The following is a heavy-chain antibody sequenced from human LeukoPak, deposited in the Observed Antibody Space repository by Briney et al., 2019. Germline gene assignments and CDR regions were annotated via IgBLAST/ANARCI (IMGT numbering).Heavy chain of an antibody. CDR1: GFSFESYV. CDR3: ARDRGYNTGWYYWFDP. Sequence: PGRSLRLSCAASGFSFESYVMHWVRRAPGKGLEWVSSIWEDGNNKFYADSVKGRFTISRDNSKNTLYLQMFSLIDEDTAVYHCARDRGYNTGWYYWFDPWGQGTLVTVSS. CDR2: IWEDGNNK. V-gene: IGHV3-33*01. J-gene: IGHJ5*02. D-gene: IGHD6-19*01.